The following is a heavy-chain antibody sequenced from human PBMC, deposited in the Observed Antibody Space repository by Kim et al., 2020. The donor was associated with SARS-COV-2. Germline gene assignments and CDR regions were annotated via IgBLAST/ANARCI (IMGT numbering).Heavy chain of an antibody. V-gene: IGHV4-31*03. CDR3: ARDRFPITMVRGVINYYYYGMDV. CDR2: IYYSGST. J-gene: IGHJ6*02. D-gene: IGHD3-10*01. CDR1: GGSISSGGYY. Sequence: SETLSLTCTVSGGSISSGGYYWSWIRQHPGKGLEWIGYIYYSGSTYYNPSLKSRVTISVDTSKNQFSLKLSSVTAADTAVYYCARDRFPITMVRGVINYYYYGMDVWGQGTTVTVSS.